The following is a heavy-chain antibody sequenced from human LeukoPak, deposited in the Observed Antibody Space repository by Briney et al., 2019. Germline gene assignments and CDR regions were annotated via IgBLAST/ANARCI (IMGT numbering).Heavy chain of an antibody. CDR3: ARQPGGTAAFDI. V-gene: IGHV4-59*08. D-gene: IGHD1-14*01. CDR2: IYYTGGET. Sequence: SETLSLTCTVSGGSINSYYWSWIRQPPGKGLEWIGYIYYTGGETNYNPSLKSRLTISVDTSKNQFSLMLTSVTAADTAVYYCARQPGGTAAFDIRAQGTMVTVSS. CDR1: GGSINSYY. J-gene: IGHJ3*02.